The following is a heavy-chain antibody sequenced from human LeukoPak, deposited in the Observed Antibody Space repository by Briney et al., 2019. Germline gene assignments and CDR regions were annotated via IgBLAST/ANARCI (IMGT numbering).Heavy chain of an antibody. CDR2: IRCDGSNK. CDR3: AKEGGSRDGYNYFDY. D-gene: IGHD5-24*01. CDR1: GFIFSGYG. Sequence: GGSLRLSCAASGFIFSGYGMHWVRQAPGKGLEWVAFIRCDGSNKYYADSVKGRFTISRDNSKNTLYLQMNSLRAEDTAVYYCAKEGGSRDGYNYFDYWGQGTLVTVSS. V-gene: IGHV3-30*02. J-gene: IGHJ4*02.